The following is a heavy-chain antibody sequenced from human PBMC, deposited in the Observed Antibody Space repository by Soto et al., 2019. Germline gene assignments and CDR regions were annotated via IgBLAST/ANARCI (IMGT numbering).Heavy chain of an antibody. CDR2: IFSSGES. J-gene: IGHJ4*02. V-gene: IGHV3-53*01. D-gene: IGHD3-10*01. CDR3: ARGGIGMVRTFDH. CDR1: GFTVSSTY. Sequence: VGSLRLSCAASGFTVSSTYMSWVRQAPGKGLEWVSIIFSSGESFYADSVKGRFTISRDSSDNTVYLQMNSLKAEDTAVYYCARGGIGMVRTFDHWGQGTLVTVSS.